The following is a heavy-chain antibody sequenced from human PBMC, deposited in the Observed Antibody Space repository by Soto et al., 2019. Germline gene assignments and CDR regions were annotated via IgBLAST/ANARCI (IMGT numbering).Heavy chain of an antibody. D-gene: IGHD3-10*01. Sequence: QVQLQESGPGLVKPSQTLSLTCTVSGGSISSGGYYWSWNRQHPGKGLEWIGYIYYSGSTYYNPSLKSRVTITVDTSKNQFSLKLSSVTAADTAVYYCASILGGSGTLYYGMDVWGQGTTVTVSS. CDR3: ASILGGSGTLYYGMDV. V-gene: IGHV4-31*03. CDR2: IYYSGST. J-gene: IGHJ6*02. CDR1: GGSISSGGYY.